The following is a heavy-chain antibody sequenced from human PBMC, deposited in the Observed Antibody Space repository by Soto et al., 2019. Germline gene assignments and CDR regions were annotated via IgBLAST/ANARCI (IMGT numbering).Heavy chain of an antibody. CDR3: ARTASVVVAATMDSAQTLSFDY. CDR1: GGSFSGDY. J-gene: IGHJ4*02. D-gene: IGHD2-15*01. Sequence: SETLSLTCAVYGGSFSGDYWSWIRQPPGKGLEWIGEINHSGSTNYNPSLKSRVTISVDTSKNQFSLKLSSVTAADTAVYYCARTASVVVAATMDSAQTLSFDYWGQGTLVTGSS. V-gene: IGHV4-34*01. CDR2: INHSGST.